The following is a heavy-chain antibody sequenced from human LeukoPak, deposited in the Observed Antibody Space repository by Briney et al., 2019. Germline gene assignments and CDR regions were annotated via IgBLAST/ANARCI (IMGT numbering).Heavy chain of an antibody. D-gene: IGHD3-3*01. CDR3: AKSSYYDFWSIGDY. V-gene: IGHV3-23*01. CDR1: GFTFSSYA. Sequence: PGGSLRLSCAASGFTFSSYAMSWVRQAPGKGLEWVSAISGSGGSTYYADSVKGRVTTSRDNSKNTLYLQMNSLRDEDTAVYYCAKSSYYDFWSIGDYWGQGTLVTVSS. J-gene: IGHJ4*02. CDR2: ISGSGGST.